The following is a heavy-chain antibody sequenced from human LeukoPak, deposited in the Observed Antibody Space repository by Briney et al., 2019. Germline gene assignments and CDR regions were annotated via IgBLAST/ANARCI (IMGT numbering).Heavy chain of an antibody. CDR2: IYYSGST. CDR3: ARGSYSSSWYRYYYYYYMDV. V-gene: IGHV4-59*01. Sequence: PSETLSLTCTVSGGSISSYYWSWIRQPPGKGLEWIGYIYYSGSTNYNPSLKSRVTISVDTSKNQFSLKLSSVTAADTAVYYCARGSYSSSWYRYYYYYYMDVWGKGTTVTASS. D-gene: IGHD6-13*01. CDR1: GGSISSYY. J-gene: IGHJ6*03.